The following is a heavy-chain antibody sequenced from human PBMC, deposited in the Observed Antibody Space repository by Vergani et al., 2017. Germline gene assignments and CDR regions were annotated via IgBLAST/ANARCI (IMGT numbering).Heavy chain of an antibody. V-gene: IGHV3-30*04. CDR2: ISNDGRHT. CDR3: RGEMDV. J-gene: IGHJ6*04. CDR1: GVIFQNYT. Sequence: QVRLVDSGGGVVQPGRSLRLSCATYGVIFQNYTMHWVRQAPGKGLEWVALISNDGRHTYYADSVRGRFSISRDNSKNTLYLQMNSLRTEDTANYYCRGEMDVWGKGTTVTVSS.